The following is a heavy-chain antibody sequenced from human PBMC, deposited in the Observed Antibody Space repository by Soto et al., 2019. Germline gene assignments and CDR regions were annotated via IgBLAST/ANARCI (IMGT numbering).Heavy chain of an antibody. D-gene: IGHD2-15*01. CDR3: ARAYSDAFDI. CDR1: GFTFSDYY. J-gene: IGHJ3*02. Sequence: QVQLVESGGGLVKPGGSLRLSCAASGFTFSDYYMTWIRQAPGKGLEWVSYISSSGSGIYYPDSVKGRFTISRDNAKKSLSLQMSSLRAEDTAVYYCARAYSDAFDIWGQGTLVTVSS. CDR2: ISSSGSGI. V-gene: IGHV3-11*01.